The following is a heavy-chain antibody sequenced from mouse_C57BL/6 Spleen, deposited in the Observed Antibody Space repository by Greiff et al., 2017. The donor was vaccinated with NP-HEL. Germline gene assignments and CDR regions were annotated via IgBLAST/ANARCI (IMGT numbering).Heavy chain of an antibody. CDR2: ISDGGSYT. V-gene: IGHV5-4*01. J-gene: IGHJ2*01. D-gene: IGHD2-5*01. CDR1: GFTFSSYA. Sequence: VQLKESGGGLVKPGGSLKLSCAASGFTFSSYAMSWVRQTPEKRLEWVATISDGGSYTYYPDNVKGRFTISRDNAKNNLYLQMSHLKSEDTAMYYCARESNYERNYFDYWGQGTTLTVSS. CDR3: ARESNYERNYFDY.